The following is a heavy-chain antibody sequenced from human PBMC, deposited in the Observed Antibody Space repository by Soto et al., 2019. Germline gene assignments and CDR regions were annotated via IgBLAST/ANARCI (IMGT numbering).Heavy chain of an antibody. V-gene: IGHV4-61*01. CDR2: IYYSGST. J-gene: IGHJ4*02. CDR3: ARGGGYYYDSSGYFAY. D-gene: IGHD3-22*01. CDR1: GGSVSSGSYY. Sequence: LSLTCTVSGGSVSSGSYYWSWIRQPPGKGLEWIRYIYYSGSTNYNPSLKSRVTISVDTSKNQFSLKLSSVTAADTAVYYCARGGGYYYDSSGYFAYWGQGTLVTVSS.